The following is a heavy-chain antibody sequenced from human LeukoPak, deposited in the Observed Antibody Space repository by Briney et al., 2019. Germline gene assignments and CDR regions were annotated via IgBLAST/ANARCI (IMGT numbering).Heavy chain of an antibody. Sequence: GGSLRLSCAASGSTFSSYWMHWVRQAPGKGLMWVSRINSDGSSTSYADSVKGRFTISRDNAKNTLYLQMNSLRAEDTAVFYCVRVGQAGYVGYPLDYRGQGTLVTVSS. CDR3: VRVGQAGYVGYPLDY. D-gene: IGHD5-12*01. V-gene: IGHV3-74*01. CDR1: GSTFSSYW. J-gene: IGHJ4*02. CDR2: INSDGSST.